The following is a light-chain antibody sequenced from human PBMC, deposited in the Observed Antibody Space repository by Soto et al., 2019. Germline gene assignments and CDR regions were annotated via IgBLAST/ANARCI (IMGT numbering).Light chain of an antibody. V-gene: IGLV2-8*01. J-gene: IGLJ1*01. CDR1: SSDVGGYKY. Sequence: QSVLTQPPSASGSPGQSVTISCTGTSSDVGGYKYVSWYQQHPGKAPKLMIFEVNKRPSGVPDRFSGSKSGNTASLTGSGLQAEDGAAYYCSSYAGINNLGVFGTGTKVTVL. CDR2: EVN. CDR3: SSYAGINNLGV.